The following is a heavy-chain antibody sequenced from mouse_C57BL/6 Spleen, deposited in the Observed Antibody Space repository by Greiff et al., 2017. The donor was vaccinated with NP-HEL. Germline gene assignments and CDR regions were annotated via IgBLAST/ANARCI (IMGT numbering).Heavy chain of an antibody. Sequence: DVMLVESGGGLVKPGGSLKLSCAASGFTFSSYAMSWVRQTPEKRLEWVATISDGGSYTYYPDNVKGRFTISRDNAKNNLYLQMSHLKSEDTAMYYCARAGGNYDYAMDYWGQGTSVTVSS. CDR2: ISDGGSYT. CDR3: ARAGGNYDYAMDY. CDR1: GFTFSSYA. D-gene: IGHD2-1*01. V-gene: IGHV5-4*03. J-gene: IGHJ4*01.